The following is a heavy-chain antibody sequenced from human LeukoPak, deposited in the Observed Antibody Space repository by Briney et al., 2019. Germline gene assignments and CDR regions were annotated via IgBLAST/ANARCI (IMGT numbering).Heavy chain of an antibody. Sequence: GGSLRLSCEASGLTFGDYTMHWVRQAPGKGLEWVSLISRNGAATKYANSVRGRFTISRDNAKNSLYLQMNSLRAEDTALYYCARISPYYYDSSGYLVRPYYFDYWGQGTLVTVSS. CDR2: ISRNGAAT. D-gene: IGHD3-22*01. CDR1: GLTFGDYT. J-gene: IGHJ4*02. V-gene: IGHV3-43*01. CDR3: ARISPYYYDSSGYLVRPYYFDY.